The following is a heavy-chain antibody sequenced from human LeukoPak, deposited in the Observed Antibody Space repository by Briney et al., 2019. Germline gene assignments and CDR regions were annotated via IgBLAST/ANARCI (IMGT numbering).Heavy chain of an antibody. V-gene: IGHV3-23*01. D-gene: IGHD1-26*01. CDR2: ISGSGGST. J-gene: IGHJ4*02. CDR1: GFTFDSYA. CDR3: ARDPTYYLRYGYFAS. Sequence: GGSLRLSCAASGFTFDSYAMSWVRQAPGKGLEWASGISGSGGSTNYADSVKGRFTISRDNSKNTLYLQMNSLRAEDTAVYYCARDPTYYLRYGYFASWGQRTLVTVSS.